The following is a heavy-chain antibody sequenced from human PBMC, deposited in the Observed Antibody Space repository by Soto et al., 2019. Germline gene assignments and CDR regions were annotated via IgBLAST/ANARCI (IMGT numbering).Heavy chain of an antibody. Sequence: ASVKVSCKASGGTFSSYAISWVRQAPGQGLEWMGGIIPIFGTANYAQKFQGRVTITADESTSTAYMELSSLRSEDTAVYYCARGVATIRHYYYGMDVWGQGTTVTVSS. V-gene: IGHV1-69*13. CDR2: IIPIFGTA. D-gene: IGHD5-12*01. CDR1: GGTFSSYA. CDR3: ARGVATIRHYYYGMDV. J-gene: IGHJ6*02.